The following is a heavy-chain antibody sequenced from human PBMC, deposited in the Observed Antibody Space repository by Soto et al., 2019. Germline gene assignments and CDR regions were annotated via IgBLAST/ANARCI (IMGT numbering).Heavy chain of an antibody. J-gene: IGHJ6*02. D-gene: IGHD2-2*01. V-gene: IGHV1-3*01. CDR3: ARDGGYCSSTSCHDYYYYYYYGMDV. CDR1: GYTFTSYA. CDR2: INAGNGNT. Sequence: ASVKVSCKASGYTFTSYAMHWVRQAPGQRLEWMGWINAGNGNTKYSQKFQGRVTITRDTSASTAYMELSSLRSEDTAVYYCARDGGYCSSTSCHDYYYYYYYGMDVWGQGTTVTVAS.